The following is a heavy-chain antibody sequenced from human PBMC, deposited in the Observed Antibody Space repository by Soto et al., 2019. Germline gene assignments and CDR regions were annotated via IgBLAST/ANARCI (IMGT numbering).Heavy chain of an antibody. V-gene: IGHV1-18*01. Sequence: GASVKVSCKASGYTFTTYDISWVRQAPGQGLEWMGWISACNGNTNYAQKLQGRVTMTRDTSINTAYMELSSLRSEDTAAYYCARFASSGWFFDYWGQGTLVTVSS. CDR3: ARFASSGWFFDY. CDR2: ISACNGNT. CDR1: GYTFTTYD. D-gene: IGHD6-19*01. J-gene: IGHJ4*01.